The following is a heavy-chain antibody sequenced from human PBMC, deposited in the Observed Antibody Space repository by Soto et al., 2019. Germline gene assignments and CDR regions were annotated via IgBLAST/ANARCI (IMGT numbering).Heavy chain of an antibody. CDR1: GGSISSYY. V-gene: IGHV4-59*08. Sequence: PSETLSLTCTVSGGSISSYYWSWIRQPPGKGLEWIGYIYYSGSTNYNPSPKSRVTISVDTSKNQFSLKLSSVTAADTAVYYCARQGRLLWFGESYWFDPWGQGTLVTVS. J-gene: IGHJ5*02. CDR3: ARQGRLLWFGESYWFDP. D-gene: IGHD3-10*01. CDR2: IYYSGST.